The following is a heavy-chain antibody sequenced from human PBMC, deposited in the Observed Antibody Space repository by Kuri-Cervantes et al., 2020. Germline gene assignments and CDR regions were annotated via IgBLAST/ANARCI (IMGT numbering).Heavy chain of an antibody. CDR2: ISYDGSNK. J-gene: IGHJ6*02. CDR3: ARDLYGDYDWNYYYYGMDV. V-gene: IGHV3-30-3*01. Sequence: GGSLRLSCAASGFTFSSYAMHWVRQAPGKGLEWVAVISYDGSNKYYADSVKGRFTISRDNSKNTLYLQMNSLRAEDTAVYYCARDLYGDYDWNYYYYGMDVWGQGTTVTVSS. D-gene: IGHD4-17*01. CDR1: GFTFSSYA.